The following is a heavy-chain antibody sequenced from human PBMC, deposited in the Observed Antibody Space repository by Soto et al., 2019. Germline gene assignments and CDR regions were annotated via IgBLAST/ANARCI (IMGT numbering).Heavy chain of an antibody. Sequence: LIPSGTDSGFPFPRYAMSWLRQAPGKGLEWVSAISGSGGSTYYADSVKGRFTIARDKSKNTLYLQMNSLRAEDTAVYHCAKDVDTVATILDCWGQGTLVTGSS. J-gene: IGHJ4*02. V-gene: IGHV3-23*01. CDR3: AKDVDTVATILDC. D-gene: IGHD5-12*01. CDR1: GFPFPRYA. CDR2: ISGSGGST.